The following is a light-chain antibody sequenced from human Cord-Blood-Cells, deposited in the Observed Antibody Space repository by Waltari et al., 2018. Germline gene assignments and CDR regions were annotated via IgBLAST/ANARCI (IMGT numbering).Light chain of an antibody. V-gene: IGLV2-14*01. CDR2: EVS. Sequence: QSALTQPASVSGSPAQSITISCTGTSSDVGGYNYVSWYQQHPGKAPKLMISEVSNRPSGVSNRFSGSKSGNTASLTISGLQAEDEADYYCSSYTSSSTLVFGGGTKLTVL. CDR3: SSYTSSSTLV. CDR1: SSDVGGYNY. J-gene: IGLJ3*02.